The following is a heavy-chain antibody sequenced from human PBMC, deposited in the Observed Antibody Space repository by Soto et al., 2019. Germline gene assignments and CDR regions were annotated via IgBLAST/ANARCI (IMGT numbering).Heavy chain of an antibody. J-gene: IGHJ4*02. Sequence: GGSLRLSCAASGFTFSNYAMSWVRQAPGKGLEWVSAISDSGDSTYYADSVKGRFTISRDNSKNTLYLQMNSLRAEDTAVYYCTLTYHYDSSGYYYVNWGQGILVTVSS. CDR1: GFTFSNYA. D-gene: IGHD3-22*01. V-gene: IGHV3-23*01. CDR3: TLTYHYDSSGYYYVN. CDR2: ISDSGDST.